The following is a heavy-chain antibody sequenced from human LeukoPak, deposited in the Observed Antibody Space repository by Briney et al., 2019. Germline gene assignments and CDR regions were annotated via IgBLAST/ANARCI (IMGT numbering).Heavy chain of an antibody. D-gene: IGHD6-19*01. V-gene: IGHV3-30-3*01. J-gene: IGHJ4*02. CDR3: AREPQGEQWLVRFDY. CDR2: ISYDGSNK. CDR1: GFTFSSYD. Sequence: GGSLTLSCAASGFTFSSYDKHWVRQAPGKGLEWVADISYDGSNKYYADSAKGRFTIPRDNSKNTLYLQMNSLRAEATAVSCCAREPQGEQWLVRFDYWGQETLVTVSS.